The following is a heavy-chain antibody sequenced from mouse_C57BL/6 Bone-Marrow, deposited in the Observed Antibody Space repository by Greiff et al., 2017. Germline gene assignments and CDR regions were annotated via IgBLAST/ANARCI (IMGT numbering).Heavy chain of an antibody. CDR1: GYTFTDYN. CDR3: ATYYYGSSSGWFAY. V-gene: IGHV1-18*01. J-gene: IGHJ3*01. Sequence: VQLQQSGPELVKPGASVKIPCKASGYTFTDYNMDWVKQSHGKSLEWIGDINPNNGGTIYNQKFKGKATLTVDKSSSTAYMELRSLTSEDTAVYYCATYYYGSSSGWFAYWGQGTLVTVSA. CDR2: INPNNGGT. D-gene: IGHD1-1*01.